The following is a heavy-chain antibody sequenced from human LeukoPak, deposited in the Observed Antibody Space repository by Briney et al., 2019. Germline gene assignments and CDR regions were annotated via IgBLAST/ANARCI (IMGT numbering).Heavy chain of an antibody. CDR2: INTNTGNP. J-gene: IGHJ3*02. V-gene: IGHV7-4-1*02. CDR3: ARDQLSIAAAGTDAFDI. Sequence: GASVKVSCKASGYTFTSYAMNWVRQAPGQGLEWMGWINTNTGNPTYAQGFTGRFVFSLDTSVSTAYLQISSLKAEDTAVYYCARDQLSIAAAGTDAFDIWGQGTMVTVSS. CDR1: GYTFTSYA. D-gene: IGHD6-13*01.